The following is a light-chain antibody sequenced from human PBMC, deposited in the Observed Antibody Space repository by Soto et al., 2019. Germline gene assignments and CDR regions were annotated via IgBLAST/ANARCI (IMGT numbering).Light chain of an antibody. CDR3: QQYNNWPPIT. J-gene: IGKJ5*01. Sequence: VMTQSPDTLSASPGETATLSCRASQNINNKLAWYQQKPGQAPRLLIYETSTRATGVPPRFSGSGSGTEFTLTISSLQCEDFAVFYCQQYNNWPPITFGQGTRLDIK. CDR2: ETS. CDR1: QNINNK. V-gene: IGKV3-15*01.